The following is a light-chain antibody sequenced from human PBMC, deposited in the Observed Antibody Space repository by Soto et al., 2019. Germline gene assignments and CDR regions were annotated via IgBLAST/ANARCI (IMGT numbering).Light chain of an antibody. CDR3: QQYNAWPLT. J-gene: IGKJ4*01. CDR1: QSVNSN. Sequence: EIVMTQSPATLSVSPVERVTLSCRASQSVNSNLAWYQQKPGQTPKLLIYVASTRATGIPARLSGSGSGTEFTLTISSLQSEDFEIYYCQQYNAWPLTFGGGTKVEFK. V-gene: IGKV3-15*01. CDR2: VAS.